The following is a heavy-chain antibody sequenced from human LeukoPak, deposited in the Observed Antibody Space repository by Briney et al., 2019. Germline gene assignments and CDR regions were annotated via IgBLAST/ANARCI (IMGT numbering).Heavy chain of an antibody. D-gene: IGHD1-26*01. J-gene: IGHJ4*02. CDR2: ISGSGGST. Sequence: GGSLRLSCAASGFTFSSYAMSWVRQAPGKGLEWVSAISGSGGSTYYADSVKGRFTISRDNSKNTLYLQMNSLRAEDPAVYYGAKDLGGSFYYFDYWGQGTLSPSPQ. V-gene: IGHV3-23*01. CDR3: AKDLGGSFYYFDY. CDR1: GFTFSSYA.